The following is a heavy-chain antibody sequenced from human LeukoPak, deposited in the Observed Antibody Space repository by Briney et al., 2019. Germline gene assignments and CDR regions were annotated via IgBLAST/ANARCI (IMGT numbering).Heavy chain of an antibody. CDR1: GFTFSSYS. J-gene: IGHJ4*02. Sequence: GGSLRLSCAASGFTFSSYSMNWVRQAPGKGLEWVSSISSSSSYIYYADSVKGRFTISRDNAKNSLYLQMNRLRAEDTAVYYCARDLLPTVTTGTFAYWRQGTLVTVSS. D-gene: IGHD4-17*01. CDR3: ARDLLPTVTTGTFAY. V-gene: IGHV3-21*01. CDR2: ISSSSSYI.